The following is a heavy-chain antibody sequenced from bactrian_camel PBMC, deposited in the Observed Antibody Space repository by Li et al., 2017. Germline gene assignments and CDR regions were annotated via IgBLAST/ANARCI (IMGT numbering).Heavy chain of an antibody. CDR1: GYTYAYYC. V-gene: IGHV3S63*01. CDR3: ATRDMATYSGLSRDCISALRAGTNY. D-gene: IGHD3*01. J-gene: IGHJ4*01. CDR2: IDADGKL. Sequence: HVQLVESGGGSVQAGASLTLNCSASGYTYAYYCMGWFRQAPGKEREGGASIDADGKLNYADSVKDRFTISKDNAKNTLYLQLNSLKPEDSAKYYCATRDMATYSGLSRDCISALRAGTNYYGQGTQVTVS.